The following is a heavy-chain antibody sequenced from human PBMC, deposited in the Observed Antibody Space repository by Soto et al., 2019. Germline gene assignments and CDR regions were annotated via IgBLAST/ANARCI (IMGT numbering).Heavy chain of an antibody. CDR1: GFTFSAYY. J-gene: IGHJ4*02. CDR3: ARIGYYSPPDY. D-gene: IGHD3-22*01. Sequence: PGGSLRLSCAASGFTFSAYYMSWIRQAPGKGLEWVSYISNSDDTTYYADSVKGRFTISRDNSMNTLYLQMNSLRADDTAVYYCARIGYYSPPDYWGQGTLVTVS. CDR2: ISNSDDTT. V-gene: IGHV3-11*01.